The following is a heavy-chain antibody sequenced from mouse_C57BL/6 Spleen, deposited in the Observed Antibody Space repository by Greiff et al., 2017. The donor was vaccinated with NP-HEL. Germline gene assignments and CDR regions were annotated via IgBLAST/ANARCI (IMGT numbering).Heavy chain of an antibody. Sequence: QVQLQQPGAELVRPGSSVKLSCKASGYTFTSYWMDWVKQRPGQGLAWIGNIYPSASETHYNQTFKDKATLTVDKSSSTAYMQLSSLTSGDSSVYDCAIRYSNYYWYFYVWGTGTTVTDSS. J-gene: IGHJ1*03. CDR2: IYPSASET. CDR1: GYTFTSYW. V-gene: IGHV1-61*01. CDR3: AIRYSNYYWYFYV. D-gene: IGHD2-5*01.